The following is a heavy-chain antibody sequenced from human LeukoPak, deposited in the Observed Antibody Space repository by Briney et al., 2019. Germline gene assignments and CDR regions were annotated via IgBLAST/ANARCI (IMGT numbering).Heavy chain of an antibody. Sequence: PGGSLRLSCAASGFTFSSYWMSWVRQAPGKGLEWVANIKQDGSEKYYVDSVKGRFTISRDNAKNSLYLQMNSLGAEDTAVYYCARVGLGITIFGVVKNAFDIWGQGTMVIVSS. V-gene: IGHV3-7*01. CDR1: GFTFSSYW. CDR2: IKQDGSEK. J-gene: IGHJ3*02. CDR3: ARVGLGITIFGVVKNAFDI. D-gene: IGHD3-3*01.